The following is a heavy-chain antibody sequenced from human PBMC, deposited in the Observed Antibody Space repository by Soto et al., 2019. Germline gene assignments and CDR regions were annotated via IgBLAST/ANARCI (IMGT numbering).Heavy chain of an antibody. CDR2: ISYDGSNK. CDR1: GFTFSSYA. J-gene: IGHJ6*04. Sequence: PGGSLRLSCAASGFTFSSYAMHWVRQAPGKGLEWVAVISYDGSNKYYADSVKGRFAISRDNSKNTLYLQMNSLRAEDTAVYYCARDKAIVVVVARGYYYCGMDFRDTRTTVTVSS. CDR3: ARDKAIVVVVARGYYYCGMDF. D-gene: IGHD2-15*01. V-gene: IGHV3-30*09.